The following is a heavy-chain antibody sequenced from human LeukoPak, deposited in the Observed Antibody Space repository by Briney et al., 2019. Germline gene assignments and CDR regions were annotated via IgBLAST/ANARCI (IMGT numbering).Heavy chain of an antibody. D-gene: IGHD3-3*01. J-gene: IGHJ4*02. CDR1: GGTFSSYA. CDR3: ACWGHDFWSGYSREQDY. V-gene: IGHV1-69*13. Sequence: ASVKVSCKASGGTFSSYAISWVRQAPGQGLEWMGGIIPIFGTANYAQKFLGTVTITADESTSTAYMELSSLRSEDTAVYYCACWGHDFWSGYSREQDYWGQGTLVTVSS. CDR2: IIPIFGTA.